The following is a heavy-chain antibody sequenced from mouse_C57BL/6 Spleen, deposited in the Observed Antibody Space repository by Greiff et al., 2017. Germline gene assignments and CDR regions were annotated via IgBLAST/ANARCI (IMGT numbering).Heavy chain of an antibody. V-gene: IGHV5-6*01. CDR2: ISSGGSYT. J-gene: IGHJ1*03. D-gene: IGHD4-1*01. CDR3: ARHPSGTGDWYLDV. CDR1: GFTFSSYG. Sequence: EVKVVESGGDLVKPGGSLKLSCAASGFTFSSYGMSWVRQTPDKRLEWVATISSGGSYTYYPDSVKGRFTISRDNAKNTLYLQMSSLKSEDTAMYDCARHPSGTGDWYLDVWGTGTTVTVSS.